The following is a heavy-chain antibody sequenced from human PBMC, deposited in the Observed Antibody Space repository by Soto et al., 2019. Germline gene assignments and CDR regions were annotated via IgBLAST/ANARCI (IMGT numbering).Heavy chain of an antibody. D-gene: IGHD5-18*01. J-gene: IGHJ4*02. V-gene: IGHV3-48*01. Sequence: GGSLRLSCAASGFTFSSYSMNWVRQAPGKGLEWVSYISSSSSTICYADSVKGRFTISRDNAKNSLYLQMNSLRAEDTAVYYCARDRPGYSYGLDYWGPGTLVTVSS. CDR1: GFTFSSYS. CDR3: ARDRPGYSYGLDY. CDR2: ISSSSSTI.